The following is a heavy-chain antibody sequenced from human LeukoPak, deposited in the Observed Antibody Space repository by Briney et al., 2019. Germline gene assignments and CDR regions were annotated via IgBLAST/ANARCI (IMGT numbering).Heavy chain of an antibody. J-gene: IGHJ4*02. Sequence: GASVKVSCKASGYTFTSYDINWVRQAAGQGLEGMGWINPKSGNTGYAQKLQGRVTMTRNTSISTAYMELSSLRSEDTAVYYCATTRARTRRNYDILTGSVDYWGQGTLVTVSS. CDR2: INPKSGNT. CDR3: ATTRARTRRNYDILTGSVDY. D-gene: IGHD3-9*01. CDR1: GYTFTSYD. V-gene: IGHV1-8*01.